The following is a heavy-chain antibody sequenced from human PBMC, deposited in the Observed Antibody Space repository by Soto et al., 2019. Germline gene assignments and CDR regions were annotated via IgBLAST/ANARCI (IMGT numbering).Heavy chain of an antibody. CDR1: GFTFSDYY. V-gene: IGHV4-59*01. J-gene: IGHJ3*02. Sequence: QVQLVESGGGLVKPGGSLRLSCAASGFTFSDYYMSWIRPAPGKGLEWIGYIYYTGSTNYNPSLKSRVTISVDTSKNQFSLKLSSVTAADTAVYYCARDGDYYDSSGYGNDALDIWGQGTMVTVSS. CDR3: ARDGDYYDSSGYGNDALDI. CDR2: IYYTGST. D-gene: IGHD3-22*01.